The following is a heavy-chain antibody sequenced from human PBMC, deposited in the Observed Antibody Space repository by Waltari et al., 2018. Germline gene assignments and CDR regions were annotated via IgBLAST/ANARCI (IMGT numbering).Heavy chain of an antibody. CDR2: IGSSGRNT. CDR1: GFPFSSYD. V-gene: IGHV3-23*01. Sequence: EVQLLESGGGLVQPGGSLRLSCAASGFPFSSYDISWVRQDPGKGLEWFSVIGSSGRNTYYADSVKGRFTISRDDSKNTLYLQMNSLRAEDTAVYYCAKGPAARTNWFDPWGQGTLVTVSS. J-gene: IGHJ5*02. D-gene: IGHD2-2*01. CDR3: AKGPAARTNWFDP.